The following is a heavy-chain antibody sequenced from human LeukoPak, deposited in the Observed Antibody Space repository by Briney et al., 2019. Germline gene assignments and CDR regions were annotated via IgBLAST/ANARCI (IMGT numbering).Heavy chain of an antibody. J-gene: IGHJ3*02. CDR1: GGTFSSYA. CDR3: AAPLGYCSSTSCSKKGGAFDI. V-gene: IGHV1-69*13. CDR2: IIPIFGTA. D-gene: IGHD2-2*01. Sequence: GASVKVSCKASGGTFSSYAISWVRQAPGQGLEWMGGIIPIFGTANYAQKFQGRVTITADESTSTAYMELSSLRSEDTAVYYCAAPLGYCSSTSCSKKGGAFDIWGQGTMVTVSS.